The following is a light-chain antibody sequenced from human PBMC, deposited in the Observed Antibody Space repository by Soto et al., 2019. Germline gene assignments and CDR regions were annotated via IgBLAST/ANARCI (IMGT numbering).Light chain of an antibody. CDR2: DAS. CDR1: QSISSW. J-gene: IGKJ1*01. CDR3: QQSYSAPRT. Sequence: IQMTQSPSTLSASVGDRVTITCRASQSISSWLAWYQQKPGKAPKLLIYDASSLESGVPSRFSGSGSGTHFTLTISSLHPEDFATYYCQQSYSAPRTFGQGTKVDIK. V-gene: IGKV1-5*01.